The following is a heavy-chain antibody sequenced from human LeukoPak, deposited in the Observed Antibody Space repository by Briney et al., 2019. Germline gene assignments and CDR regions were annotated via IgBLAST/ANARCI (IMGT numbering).Heavy chain of an antibody. CDR1: GGSISSYY. J-gene: IGHJ3*02. D-gene: IGHD4-17*01. Sequence: SETLSLTCTVSGGSISSYYWSWIRQPAGKGLEWIGRIYSTGSANYNPSLKSRVTMSVDTSKNQFSLKLTSVTAADTAVYYCARDASGCRDYPDDAFDIWGQGTMVTVSS. CDR2: IYSTGSA. CDR3: ARDASGCRDYPDDAFDI. V-gene: IGHV4-4*07.